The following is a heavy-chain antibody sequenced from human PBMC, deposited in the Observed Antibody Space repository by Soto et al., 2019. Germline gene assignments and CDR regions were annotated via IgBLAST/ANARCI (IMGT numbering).Heavy chain of an antibody. D-gene: IGHD5-12*01. V-gene: IGHV4-34*01. Sequence: PSETLSLTCAVYGGSFSGYYWSWIRQPPGKGLEWIGEINHSGSTNYNPSLKSRVTISVDTSKNQFSLKLSSVTAADTAVYYCARGSRLVATTPYYYYYYYMDVWGKGTTVTLSS. CDR2: INHSGST. J-gene: IGHJ6*03. CDR1: GGSFSGYY. CDR3: ARGSRLVATTPYYYYYYYMDV.